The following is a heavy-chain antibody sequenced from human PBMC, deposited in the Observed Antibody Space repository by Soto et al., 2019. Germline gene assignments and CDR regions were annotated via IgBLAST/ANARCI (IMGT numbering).Heavy chain of an antibody. Sequence: QVQLVESGGGVVQPGGSLRLSCTASGFTFTTFGIHWVRQAPGKGLEWVALISYDGHNKYYSDSVKGRFTISRDNYKNTLSLQTNSLRAGDTAVYYCAKDLQAYGDYNYYYYGMDVWGQGTTVSVSS. CDR2: ISYDGHNK. CDR3: AKDLQAYGDYNYYYYGMDV. CDR1: GFTFTTFG. V-gene: IGHV3-30*18. J-gene: IGHJ6*02. D-gene: IGHD4-17*01.